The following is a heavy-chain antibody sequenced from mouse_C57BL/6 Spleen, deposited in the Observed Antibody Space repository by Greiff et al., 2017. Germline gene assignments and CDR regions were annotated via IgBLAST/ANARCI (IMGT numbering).Heavy chain of an antibody. J-gene: IGHJ2*01. D-gene: IGHD2-2*01. V-gene: IGHV1-59*01. CDR3: ARTMVTTSFDY. CDR2: IDPSDSYT. CDR1: GYTFTSYW. Sequence: QVQLQQPGAELVRPGTSVKLSCKASGYTFTSYWMHWVKQRPGQGLEWIGVIDPSDSYTNYNQKFKGKATLTVDTSSSTAYMQLSSLTSEDSAVYYCARTMVTTSFDYWGQGTTLTVSS.